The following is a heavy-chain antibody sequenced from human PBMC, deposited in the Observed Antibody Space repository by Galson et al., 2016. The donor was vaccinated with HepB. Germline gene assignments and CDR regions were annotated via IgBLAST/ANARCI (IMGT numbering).Heavy chain of an antibody. CDR1: GFSVSNTY. Sequence: SLRLSCAASGFSVSNTYMTWVRQSPGKGLEWVSVVYITGDTYYADSVKGRFAVSRDTSRNTLYLQMNSLRDEDTAVYFCARDTSVNKGALDYWGQGTLVTVSS. V-gene: IGHV3-53*01. D-gene: IGHD4-11*01. J-gene: IGHJ4*02. CDR2: VYITGDT. CDR3: ARDTSVNKGALDY.